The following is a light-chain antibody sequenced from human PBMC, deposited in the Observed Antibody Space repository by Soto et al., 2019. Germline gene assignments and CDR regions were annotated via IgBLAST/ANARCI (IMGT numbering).Light chain of an antibody. CDR3: QSYDSSLSGWV. CDR2: GNN. J-gene: IGLJ3*02. Sequence: QAVVTQPPSVSGAPGQRVTISCTGSSSNIGAGYDVHWYQQLPGTAPKHLIYGNNNRPSWVPDRFSGSKSGTSASLAITGLQAEDEADYYCQSYDSSLSGWVFGGGTKVTVL. V-gene: IGLV1-40*01. CDR1: SSNIGAGYD.